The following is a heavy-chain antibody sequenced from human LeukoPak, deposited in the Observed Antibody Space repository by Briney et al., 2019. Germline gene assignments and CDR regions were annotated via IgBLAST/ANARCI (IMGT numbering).Heavy chain of an antibody. CDR3: ARGARLGSGWYLQWFDP. CDR2: ISAYNGNT. Sequence: ASVKVSCKASGYTFTSYGISWVRQAPGQGLERMGWISAYNGNTNYAQKLQGRVTMTTDTSTSTAYMELRSLRSDDTAVYYCARGARLGSGWYLQWFDPWGQGTLVTVSS. V-gene: IGHV1-18*01. D-gene: IGHD6-19*01. J-gene: IGHJ5*02. CDR1: GYTFTSYG.